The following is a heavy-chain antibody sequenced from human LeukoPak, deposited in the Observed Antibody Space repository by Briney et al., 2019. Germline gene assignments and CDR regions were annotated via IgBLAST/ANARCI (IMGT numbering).Heavy chain of an antibody. CDR1: GFTFSSYE. Sequence: GGSLRLSCAASGFTFSSYEMNWVRQAPGKGLEWVSYISSSGSNKYYADSVKGRFTISRDNSKNTLYLQMNSLRAEDTAVYYCARDQEGLYYDFWSGYPLALDYWGQGTLVTVSS. D-gene: IGHD3-3*01. J-gene: IGHJ4*02. V-gene: IGHV3-48*03. CDR2: ISSSGSNK. CDR3: ARDQEGLYYDFWSGYPLALDY.